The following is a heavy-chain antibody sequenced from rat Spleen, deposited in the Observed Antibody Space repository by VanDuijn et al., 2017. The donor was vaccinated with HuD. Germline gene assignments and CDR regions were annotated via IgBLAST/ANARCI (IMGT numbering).Heavy chain of an antibody. J-gene: IGHJ1*01. V-gene: IGHV5-7*01. CDR2: ITYDGSST. CDR1: GFTFSDYY. CDR3: ATSPYYWYFDY. Sequence: EVQLVESGGGLVQPGRSLKLSCAASGFTFSDYYMAWVRQAPTKGLEWVAIITYDGSSTYYRDSVKGRFTISRDNAMSTLYLQMDSLMSEDTATYYCATSPYYWYFDYWGPGTMVTVSS. D-gene: IGHD1-12*01.